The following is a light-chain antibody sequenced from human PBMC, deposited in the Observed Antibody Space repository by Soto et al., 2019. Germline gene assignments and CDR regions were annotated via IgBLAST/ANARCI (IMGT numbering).Light chain of an antibody. Sequence: QSVLTQPPSVSGAPGQRVTISCTGSSSNIGAGYDLYWYQQLPGTAPKLLIFRNTARPSGVPDRFSGSKSDTSASLAITGLQAEDDADYYCQSYDSSLSTYVFGTGTKVTVL. CDR3: QSYDSSLSTYV. CDR1: SSNIGAGYD. V-gene: IGLV1-40*01. J-gene: IGLJ1*01. CDR2: RNT.